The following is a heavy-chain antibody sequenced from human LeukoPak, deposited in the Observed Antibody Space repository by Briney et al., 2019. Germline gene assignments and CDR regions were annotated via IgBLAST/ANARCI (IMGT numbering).Heavy chain of an antibody. CDR1: GFSINTYA. D-gene: IGHD2-15*01. CDR3: AQQVGYCSSGSCYFTY. Sequence: GGSLRLSCAASGFSINTYAMSWVRQAPGKGLEWVSAISNTGGSTYYADSVKGRFTISRDKSKNTLSLQMNSLRAEDTAVYYCAQQVGYCSSGSCYFTYWGQGTLVTVSS. J-gene: IGHJ1*01. CDR2: ISNTGGST. V-gene: IGHV3-23*01.